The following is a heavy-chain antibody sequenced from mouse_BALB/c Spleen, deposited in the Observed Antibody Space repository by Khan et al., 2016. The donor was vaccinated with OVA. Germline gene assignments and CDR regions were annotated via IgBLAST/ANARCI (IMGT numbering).Heavy chain of an antibody. D-gene: IGHD1-1*01. V-gene: IGHV9-4*02. J-gene: IGHJ2*01. Sequence: QIQLVQSGPELKKPGETVRISCKASGYTFTTAGIQWVQEMPGKGLKWIGWINTHSGMPKYADDFKGRFAFSLETSASTAYLQRTNRKNEDTATYFCARYGDFFDYWGQGTTLTVSS. CDR2: INTHSGMP. CDR3: ARYGDFFDY. CDR1: GYTFTTAG.